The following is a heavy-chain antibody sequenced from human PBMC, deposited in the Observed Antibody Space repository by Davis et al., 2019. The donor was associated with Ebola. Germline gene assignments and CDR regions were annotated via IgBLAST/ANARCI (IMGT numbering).Heavy chain of an antibody. J-gene: IGHJ6*03. D-gene: IGHD5-12*01. V-gene: IGHV3-30-3*01. CDR3: AKDRVATTLYYYYYMDV. CDR2: ISYDGSNK. Sequence: GESLKISCAASGFTFSSYAMHWVRQAPGKGLEWVAVISYDGSNKYYADSVKGRFTISRDNSKNTLYLQMNSLRAEDTAVYYCAKDRVATTLYYYYYMDVWGKGTTVTVSS. CDR1: GFTFSSYA.